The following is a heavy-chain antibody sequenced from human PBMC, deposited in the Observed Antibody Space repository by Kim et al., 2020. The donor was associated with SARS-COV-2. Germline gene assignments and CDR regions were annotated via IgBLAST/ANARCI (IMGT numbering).Heavy chain of an antibody. J-gene: IGHJ4*02. Sequence: GGSLRLSCAASGFTFSSYGMHWVRQAPGKGLEWVAVISYDGSNKYYADSVKGRFTISRDNSKNTLYLQMNSLRAEDTAVYYCAKTESSGGSCYSDWGQGTLVTVSS. CDR2: ISYDGSNK. V-gene: IGHV3-30*18. CDR1: GFTFSSYG. CDR3: AKTESSGGSCYSD. D-gene: IGHD2-15*01.